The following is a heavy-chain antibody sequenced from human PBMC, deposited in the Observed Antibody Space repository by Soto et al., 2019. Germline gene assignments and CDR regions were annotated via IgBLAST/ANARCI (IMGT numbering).Heavy chain of an antibody. CDR1: GGSISSGGYC. J-gene: IGHJ4*02. CDR3: ARGGDTAKVDY. D-gene: IGHD3-16*01. V-gene: IGHV4-31*03. Sequence: QVQLQESGPGLVKPSQTLSLTCTVSGGSISSGGYCWSWIRQHPGEGLEWIGFMYNSGSTPYNPSLKRRATRSGDTSTNQVSLNLRSVTAADTAVYYCARGGDTAKVDYWGQGTLVTVSS. CDR2: MYNSGST.